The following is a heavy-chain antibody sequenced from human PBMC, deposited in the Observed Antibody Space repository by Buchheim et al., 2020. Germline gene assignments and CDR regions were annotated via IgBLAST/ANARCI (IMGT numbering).Heavy chain of an antibody. CDR3: AKGNSIVGTTKHFDN. J-gene: IGHJ4*02. Sequence: EVQLLESGGGLVQPGGSLRLSCAASGFSFSSYAMGWVRQAPGKGLEWVSVISDSGGNIYYADAVKGRVTISRDNSKKQVYLQMNSLRAEDAALYYCAKGNSIVGTTKHFDNWGQGTL. CDR1: GFSFSSYA. CDR2: ISDSGGNI. D-gene: IGHD1-26*01. V-gene: IGHV3-23*01.